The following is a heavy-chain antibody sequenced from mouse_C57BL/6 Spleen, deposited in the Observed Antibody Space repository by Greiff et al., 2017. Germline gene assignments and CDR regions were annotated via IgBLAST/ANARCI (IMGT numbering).Heavy chain of an antibody. CDR2: IWWDDDK. J-gene: IGHJ4*01. CDR3: ARSYYYDSSYNARDY. CDR1: GFSLSTFGMG. D-gene: IGHD1-1*01. V-gene: IGHV8-8*01. Sequence: QVQLKESGPGILQPSQTLSLTCSFSGFSLSTFGMGVGWIRQPSGKGLEWLAHIWWDDDKYYNPALKSRLTISKDTSKNQVFLKIANVDTADTATDYCARSYYYDSSYNARDYWGQGTLVTVSA.